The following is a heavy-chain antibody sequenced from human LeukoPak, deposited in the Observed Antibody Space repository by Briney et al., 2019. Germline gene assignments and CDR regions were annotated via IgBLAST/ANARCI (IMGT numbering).Heavy chain of an antibody. D-gene: IGHD6-19*01. CDR3: ARGLGIAVARVLFDY. CDR1: GYTFTGYY. Sequence: ASVKVSCKASGYTFTGYYMHWVRQAPGQGLEWMGWINPNSGGTNYAQKFQGRVTMTRDTSISTAYMELSRLRSDDTAVYYCARGLGIAVARVLFDYWGQGTLVTVSS. V-gene: IGHV1-2*02. J-gene: IGHJ4*02. CDR2: INPNSGGT.